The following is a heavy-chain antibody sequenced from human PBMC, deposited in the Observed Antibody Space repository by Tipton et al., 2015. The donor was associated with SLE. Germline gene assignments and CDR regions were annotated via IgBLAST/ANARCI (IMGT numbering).Heavy chain of an antibody. CDR1: GFTFDDYA. CDR3: ARLLTSYYGMDV. CDR2: ISWNSGSI. D-gene: IGHD2/OR15-2a*01. V-gene: IGHV3-9*01. J-gene: IGHJ6*02. Sequence: SLRLSCAASGFTFDDYAMHWVRQGPGKGLEWVSGISWNSGSIGYADSVKGRFTISRDNAKNSLYLQMNSLRAEDTALYYCARLLTSYYGMDVWGQGTTVTVSS.